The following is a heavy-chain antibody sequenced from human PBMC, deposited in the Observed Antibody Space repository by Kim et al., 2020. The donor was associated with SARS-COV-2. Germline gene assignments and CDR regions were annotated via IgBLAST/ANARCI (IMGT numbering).Heavy chain of an antibody. CDR1: GGTFSSYA. V-gene: IGHV1-69*13. D-gene: IGHD3-3*01. CDR2: IIPIFGTA. J-gene: IGHJ5*02. Sequence: SVKVSCKASGGTFSSYAISWVRQAPGQGLEWMGGIIPIFGTANYAQKFQGRVTITADESTSTAYMELSSLRSEDTAVYYCARDDFWSGYFGVGPGWFDPWGQGTLVTVSS. CDR3: ARDDFWSGYFGVGPGWFDP.